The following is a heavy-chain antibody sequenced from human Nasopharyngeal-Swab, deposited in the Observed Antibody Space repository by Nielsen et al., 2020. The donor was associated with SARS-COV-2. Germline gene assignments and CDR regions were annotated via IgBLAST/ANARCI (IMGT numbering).Heavy chain of an antibody. Sequence: ESLRLSCAVYGGSFSGYYWSWIRQPQGKGLEGIGEINHSGSTNYNPTLKSRVTISVDTSKNQFSLKLGSVTAADSAVYYCAIGQPRGIGSGYLDWPVECHIDYWGQGTLVTVSS. CDR1: GGSFSGYY. CDR2: INHSGST. CDR3: AIGQPRGIGSGYLDWPVECHIDY. D-gene: IGHD3-22*01. J-gene: IGHJ4*02. V-gene: IGHV4-34*01.